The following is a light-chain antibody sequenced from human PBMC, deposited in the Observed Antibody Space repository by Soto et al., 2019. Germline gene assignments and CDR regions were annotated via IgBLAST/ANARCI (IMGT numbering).Light chain of an antibody. CDR1: QSVSSN. CDR2: GAS. V-gene: IGKV3-15*01. J-gene: IGKJ5*01. CDR3: QQYNDWPPAIT. Sequence: EIVMTQSPATLSVSPGESATLSCRASQSVSSNLAWYQQKLGQAPRLLIYGASTRAFGIPGRFSGSGSGTEFTLTISSLQSEDFAVYYCQQYNDWPPAITCGQGTRLEIK.